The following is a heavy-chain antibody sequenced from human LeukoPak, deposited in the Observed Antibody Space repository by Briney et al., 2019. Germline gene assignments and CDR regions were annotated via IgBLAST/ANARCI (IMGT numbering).Heavy chain of an antibody. V-gene: IGHV3-9*01. D-gene: IGHD3-16*02. CDR3: AKDREMGDYVWGTYRYNSLFDY. Sequence: GGSLRLSCAASGFTFDDYAMHWVRQAPGKGLEWVSGISWNSGSIGYADSVKGRFTISRDNAKNSLYLQMNSLKPEDTAFYYCAKDREMGDYVWGTYRYNSLFDYWGQGTVVTVSS. J-gene: IGHJ4*02. CDR2: ISWNSGSI. CDR1: GFTFDDYA.